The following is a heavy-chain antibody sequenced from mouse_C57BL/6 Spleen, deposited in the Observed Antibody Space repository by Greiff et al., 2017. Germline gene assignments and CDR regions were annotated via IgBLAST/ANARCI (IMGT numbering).Heavy chain of an antibody. CDR1: GYAFSSSW. Sequence: VQLQQSGPELVKPGASVKISCKASGYAFSSSWMNWVKQRPGKGLEWIGRIYPGDGDTNYNGKFKGKATLTADKSSSTAYMQLSSLTSEDSAVYFCARSGITTVVVPFDYWGQGTTLTVSS. CDR2: IYPGDGDT. CDR3: ARSGITTVVVPFDY. D-gene: IGHD1-1*01. V-gene: IGHV1-82*01. J-gene: IGHJ2*01.